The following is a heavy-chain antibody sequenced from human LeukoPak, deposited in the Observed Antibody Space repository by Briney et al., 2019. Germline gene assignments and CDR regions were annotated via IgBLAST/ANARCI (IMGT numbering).Heavy chain of an antibody. D-gene: IGHD2-15*01. CDR2: ISGSGGNI. V-gene: IGHV3-23*01. CDR3: ARELAVPATGS. CDR1: GFTFSSYA. Sequence: PGGSLRLSCAASGFTFSSYAMNWVRQAPGKGLEWVSAISGSGGNIYYAASVKGRFTISRDNAKNSPYLQMNSLRAEDTAVYYCARELAVPATGSWGQGTLVTVSS. J-gene: IGHJ5*02.